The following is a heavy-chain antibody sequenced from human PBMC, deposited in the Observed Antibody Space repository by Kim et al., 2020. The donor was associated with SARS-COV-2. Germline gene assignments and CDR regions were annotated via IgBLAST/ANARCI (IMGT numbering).Heavy chain of an antibody. CDR3: VKEGRRGIQLWLRTQTTYNWFDP. CDR1: GFTFSSYA. Sequence: GGSLRLSCSASGFTFSSYAMHWVRQAPGKGLEYVSAISSNGGSTYYADSVKGRFTISRDNSKNTLYLQMSSLRAEDTAVYYCVKEGRRGIQLWLRTQTTYNWFDPWGQGTLVTVSS. V-gene: IGHV3-64D*09. J-gene: IGHJ5*02. D-gene: IGHD5-18*01. CDR2: ISSNGGST.